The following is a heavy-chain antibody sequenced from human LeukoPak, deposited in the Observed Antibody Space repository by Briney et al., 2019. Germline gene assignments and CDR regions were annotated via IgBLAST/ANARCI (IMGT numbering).Heavy chain of an antibody. J-gene: IGHJ4*02. D-gene: IGHD3-22*01. Sequence: ASVKVSCKASGYTFTSYAISWVRQAPGQGLEWMGRIIPILGIANYAQKFQGRVTITADKSTSTAYMELSSLRSEDTAVYYCARDPDTKYYYDSSGYYFFDYWGQGTLVTVSS. CDR2: IIPILGIA. CDR3: ARDPDTKYYYDSSGYYFFDY. V-gene: IGHV1-69*04. CDR1: GYTFTSYA.